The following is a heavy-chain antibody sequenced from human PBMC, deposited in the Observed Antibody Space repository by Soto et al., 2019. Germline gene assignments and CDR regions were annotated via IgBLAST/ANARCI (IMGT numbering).Heavy chain of an antibody. D-gene: IGHD4-4*01. J-gene: IGHJ4*02. Sequence: PGGSLRLSCAASGFTFSSYGMHWVRQAPGKGLEWVAVISYDGSNKYYADSVKGRFTISRDNSKNTLYLQMNSLRAEDTAVYYCAKDSPRTTTVTSPGPFDYWGQGTLVTVSS. V-gene: IGHV3-30*18. CDR3: AKDSPRTTTVTSPGPFDY. CDR2: ISYDGSNK. CDR1: GFTFSSYG.